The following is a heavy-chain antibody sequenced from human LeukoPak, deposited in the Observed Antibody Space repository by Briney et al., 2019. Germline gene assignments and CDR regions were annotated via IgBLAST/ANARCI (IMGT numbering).Heavy chain of an antibody. CDR1: GGSISSSSYY. J-gene: IGHJ4*02. Sequence: SETLSLTCTVSGGSISSSSYYWGWIRQPPGKGLEWIGEINHSGSTNYNPSLKSRVTISVDTSKNQFSLKLSSVTAAATAVYYCARGRPYMVRGVITYYLDYWGQGTLVTVSS. CDR3: ARGRPYMVRGVITYYLDY. CDR2: INHSGST. V-gene: IGHV4-39*07. D-gene: IGHD3-10*01.